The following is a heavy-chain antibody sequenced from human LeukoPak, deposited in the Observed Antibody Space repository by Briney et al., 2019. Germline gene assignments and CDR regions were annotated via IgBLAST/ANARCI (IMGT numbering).Heavy chain of an antibody. V-gene: IGHV4-30-4*01. CDR2: IYYSGST. CDR3: ASSRGSGSYYMDYYYYYYGMDV. J-gene: IGHJ6*02. Sequence: SQTLSLTCTVSGVSISSGDYYWSWIRQPPGKGLEWIGYIYYSGSTYYNPSLKSRVTISVDTSKNQFSLKLSSVTAADTAVYYCASSRGSGSYYMDYYYYYYGMDVWGQGTTVTVSS. CDR1: GVSISSGDYY. D-gene: IGHD3-10*01.